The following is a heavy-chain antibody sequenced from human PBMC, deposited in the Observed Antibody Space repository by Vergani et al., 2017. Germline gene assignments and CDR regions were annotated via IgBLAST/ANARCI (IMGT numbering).Heavy chain of an antibody. D-gene: IGHD2-21*02. CDR1: GATFRSNT. V-gene: IGHV1-69*08. CDR2: IIPVLGKT. Sequence: QVQLVQSGAEVKKPGSSVKVSCKASGATFRSNTISWVRQVPGQGLEWMGRIIPVLGKTKYAQDFQGRHTLTADTSTSTAYMELTSLRSQDTAVYYFAGDPRGYGGDPEDYFDGMDVWGQGTTVTVSS. J-gene: IGHJ6*02. CDR3: AGDPRGYGGDPEDYFDGMDV.